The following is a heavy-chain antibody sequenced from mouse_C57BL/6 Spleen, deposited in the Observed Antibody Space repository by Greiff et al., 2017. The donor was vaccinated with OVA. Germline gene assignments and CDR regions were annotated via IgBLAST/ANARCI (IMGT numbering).Heavy chain of an antibody. V-gene: IGHV1-53*01. CDR1: GYTFTSYW. CDR2: INPSNGGT. CDR3: SRGSYYYGNSDSMDY. J-gene: IGHJ4*01. D-gene: IGHD1-1*01. Sequence: QVQLQQPGTELVKPGASVKLSCKASGYTFTSYWMHWVKQRPGQGLEWIGNINPSNGGTNYNEKFKSKATLTVDKSSSTAYMQLSRLTSEASAVYYCSRGSYYYGNSDSMDYWGQGTSVTVSS.